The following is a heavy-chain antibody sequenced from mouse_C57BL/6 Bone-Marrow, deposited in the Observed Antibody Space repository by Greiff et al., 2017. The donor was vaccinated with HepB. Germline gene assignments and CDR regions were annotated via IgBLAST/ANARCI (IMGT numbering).Heavy chain of an antibody. V-gene: IGHV1-18*01. CDR3: ARRGLLLRGDFDV. J-gene: IGHJ1*03. Sequence: VQLKQSGPELVKPGASVKIPCKASGYTFTDYNMDWVKQSHGKSLEWIGDINPNNGGTIYNQKFKGKATLTVDKSSSTAYMELRSLTSEDTAVYYCARRGLLLRGDFDVWGTGTTVTVSS. CDR1: GYTFTDYN. CDR2: INPNNGGT. D-gene: IGHD1-1*01.